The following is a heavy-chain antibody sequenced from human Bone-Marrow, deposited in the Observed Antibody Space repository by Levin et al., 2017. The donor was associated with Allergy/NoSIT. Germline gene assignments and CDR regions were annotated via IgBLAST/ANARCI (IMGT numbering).Heavy chain of an antibody. Sequence: GSLRLSCTVSGGSISSNAYYWGWIRQPPGKGLEWIGNIFYTGSTDYNPSLKSRVTISVDTSKNQFSLRLRSVTAADTAVYFCASEGGDKYDSGWLTDWGQGSLVTVSS. D-gene: IGHD6-19*01. J-gene: IGHJ4*02. CDR3: ASEGGDKYDSGWLTD. V-gene: IGHV4-39*01. CDR1: GGSISSNAYY. CDR2: IFYTGST.